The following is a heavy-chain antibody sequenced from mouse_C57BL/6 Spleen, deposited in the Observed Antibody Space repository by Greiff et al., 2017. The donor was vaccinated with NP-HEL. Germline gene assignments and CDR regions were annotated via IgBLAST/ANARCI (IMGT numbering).Heavy chain of an antibody. V-gene: IGHV14-1*01. CDR3: TTFYGRDAMDY. CDR2: IDPEDGDT. Sequence: EVQLQQSGAELVRPGASVKLSCTASGFNIKDYYMHWVKQRPEQGLEWIGRIDPEDGDTEYAPKFQGQATMTADTSSNTAYLQLSSLTSEDTAVYYCTTFYGRDAMDYWGQGTSVTVSS. D-gene: IGHD1-1*01. J-gene: IGHJ4*01. CDR1: GFNIKDYY.